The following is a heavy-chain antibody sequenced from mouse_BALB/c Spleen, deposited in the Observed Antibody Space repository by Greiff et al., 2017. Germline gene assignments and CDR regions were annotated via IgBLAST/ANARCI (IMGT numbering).Heavy chain of an antibody. CDR3: ARGREITRGFAY. J-gene: IGHJ3*01. V-gene: IGHV5-6-5*01. CDR1: GFTFSSYA. Sequence: DVQLVESGGGLVKPGGSLKLSCAASGFTFSSYAMSWVRQTPEKRLEWVASISSGGSTYYPDSVKGRFTISRDNARNILYLQMSSLRSEDTAMYYCARGREITRGFAYWGQGTLVTVSA. D-gene: IGHD2-4*01. CDR2: ISSGGST.